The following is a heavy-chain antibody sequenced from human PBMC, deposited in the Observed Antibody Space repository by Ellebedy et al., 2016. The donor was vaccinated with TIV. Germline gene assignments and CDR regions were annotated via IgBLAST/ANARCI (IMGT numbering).Heavy chain of an antibody. V-gene: IGHV3-30*04. J-gene: IGHJ3*02. CDR3: ARGPQLYSGSSWYGAFDI. Sequence: GESLKISXAASGFTFSSYAMHWVRQAPGKGLEWVAVISYDGSNKYYADSVKGRFTISRDNSKNTLYLQMNSLRAEDTAVYYCARGPQLYSGSSWYGAFDIWGQGTMVTVSS. CDR2: ISYDGSNK. CDR1: GFTFSSYA. D-gene: IGHD6-13*01.